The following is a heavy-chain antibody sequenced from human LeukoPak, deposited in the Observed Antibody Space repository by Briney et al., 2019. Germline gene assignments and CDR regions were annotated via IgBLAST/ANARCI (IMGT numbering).Heavy chain of an antibody. J-gene: IGHJ6*03. V-gene: IGHV4-39*07. CDR3: ARDGFYYHYYMDV. CDR1: GGTVTGSTYF. Sequence: SETLSLTCTLSGGTVTGSTYFWGWIRQPPGKGLEWIGSISYSGATYYNPSLKSRVSMSVHTSKNQFSLKLSSVTAADTAVYYCARDGFYYHYYMDVWGEGTTVTVSS. CDR2: ISYSGAT. D-gene: IGHD1-14*01.